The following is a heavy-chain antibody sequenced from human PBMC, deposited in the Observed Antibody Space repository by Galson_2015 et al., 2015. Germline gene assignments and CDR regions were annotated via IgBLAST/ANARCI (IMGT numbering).Heavy chain of an antibody. D-gene: IGHD2-2*01. CDR2: TNHSGST. J-gene: IGHJ4*02. Sequence: SETLSLTCAVYGGSFSGYYWSWIRQPPGKGLEWIGETNHSGSTNYNPSLKSRVTISVDTSKNQFPLKLSSVTAADTAVYYCARDLGYCSSTSCLGFHYWGQGTLVTASS. V-gene: IGHV4-34*01. CDR1: GGSFSGYY. CDR3: ARDLGYCSSTSCLGFHY.